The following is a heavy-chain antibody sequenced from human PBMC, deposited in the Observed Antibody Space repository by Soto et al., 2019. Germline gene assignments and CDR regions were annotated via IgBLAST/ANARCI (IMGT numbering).Heavy chain of an antibody. CDR1: GFTFSSYW. J-gene: IGHJ6*02. CDR3: AREGMYQNSYYYGMDV. Sequence: EVQLVESGGGLVQPGGSLRLSCAASGFTFSSYWMSWVRQAPGKGLEWVANIKEDGSEKYYVDSVKGRFTISRDNAKTSLYLQMNSLRAEDTAVYYCAREGMYQNSYYYGMDVWGQGTTVTVSS. CDR2: IKEDGSEK. V-gene: IGHV3-7*04. D-gene: IGHD2-2*01.